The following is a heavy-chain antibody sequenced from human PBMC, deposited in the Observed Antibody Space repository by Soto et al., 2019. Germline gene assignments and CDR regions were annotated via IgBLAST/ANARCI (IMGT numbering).Heavy chain of an antibody. CDR2: ISSSSSTI. CDR3: ARDDYPYYDDSSGYHFDY. D-gene: IGHD3-22*01. Sequence: SLRLSCAASGFTFNTYNMNWVRQAPGKGLEWVSYISSSSSTIHYADSVKGRFTISRDNAKNSLYLQMNSLRAEDTAVYYCARDDYPYYDDSSGYHFDYWGQGTLVTVSS. V-gene: IGHV3-48*01. J-gene: IGHJ4*02. CDR1: GFTFNTYN.